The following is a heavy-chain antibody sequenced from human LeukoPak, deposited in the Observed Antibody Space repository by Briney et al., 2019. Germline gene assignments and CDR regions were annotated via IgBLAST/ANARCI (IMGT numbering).Heavy chain of an antibody. CDR2: VIPIFGTA. V-gene: IGHV1-69*13. Sequence: SVKVSCKASGGTFSSYAISWVRQAPGQGLEWMGGVIPIFGTANYAQKFQGRVTITADESTSTAYMELSSLRSEDTAVYYCASAVDTAHSRTKYYFDYWGQGTLVTVSS. D-gene: IGHD5-18*01. CDR3: ASAVDTAHSRTKYYFDY. J-gene: IGHJ4*02. CDR1: GGTFSSYA.